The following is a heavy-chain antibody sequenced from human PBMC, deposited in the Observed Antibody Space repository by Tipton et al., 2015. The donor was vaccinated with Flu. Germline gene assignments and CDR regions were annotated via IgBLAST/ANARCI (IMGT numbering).Heavy chain of an antibody. J-gene: IGHJ6*02. D-gene: IGHD3/OR15-3a*01. CDR2: SGST. CDR3: ARLKLFALVNHSYYYGLDV. V-gene: IGHV4-59*08. Sequence: TLSLTCTVSGDSISRVYWSWIRQPPGKGLEWIGYSGSTNYNPSLKNRVTISLDTSKNQFSLQLKSVTASDTAVYYCARLKLFALVNHSYYYGLDVWGQGTTVTVS. CDR1: GDSISRVY.